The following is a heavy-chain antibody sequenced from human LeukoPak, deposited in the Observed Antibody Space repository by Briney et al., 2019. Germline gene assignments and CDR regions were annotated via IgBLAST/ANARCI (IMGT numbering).Heavy chain of an antibody. CDR3: ARGVRSYYVDY. V-gene: IGHV4-34*01. J-gene: IGHJ4*02. CDR1: GGSFSGYY. CDR2: INHSGST. D-gene: IGHD1-26*01. Sequence: PSETLSLTCAVYGGSFSGYYWSWIRQPPGKGLEWIGEINHSGSTNYNPSLKSRVTISVDTSKNQFSLKLSSVTAADTAVYYCARGVRSYYVDYWGQGTLVTVSS.